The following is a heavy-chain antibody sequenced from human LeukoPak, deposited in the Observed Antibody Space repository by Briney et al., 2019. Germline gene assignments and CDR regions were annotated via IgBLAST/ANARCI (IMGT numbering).Heavy chain of an antibody. J-gene: IGHJ4*02. CDR3: AKGGRFYGDYPFDY. V-gene: IGHV3-30*18. D-gene: IGHD4-17*01. CDR1: GFTFSSYG. Sequence: GGSLRLSCGASGFTFSSYGMHWVRQAPGKGLEWVAVISYDGSNKYYADSVKGRFTISRDNSKNSLYLQMNSLRVEDTAVNYCAKGGRFYGDYPFDYWGQGTLVTVSS. CDR2: ISYDGSNK.